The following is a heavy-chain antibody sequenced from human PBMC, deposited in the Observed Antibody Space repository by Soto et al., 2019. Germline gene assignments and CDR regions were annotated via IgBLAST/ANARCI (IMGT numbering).Heavy chain of an antibody. CDR1: GFTFSSYS. V-gene: IGHV3-48*01. D-gene: IGHD3-10*01. Sequence: VQLVESGGGLVQPGGSLRLSCAASGFTFSSYSMNWVRQAPGKGLEWVSYISSISSTIYNADSVKGRFTISRDNAKNSLYLQMNSLRAEDTAVYYCARANYYGSPGDFDFWGQGILVTVSS. CDR3: ARANYYGSPGDFDF. CDR2: ISSISSTI. J-gene: IGHJ4*02.